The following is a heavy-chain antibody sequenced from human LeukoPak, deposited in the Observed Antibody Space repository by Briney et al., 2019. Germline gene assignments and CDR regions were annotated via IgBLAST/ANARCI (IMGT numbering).Heavy chain of an antibody. V-gene: IGHV3-23*01. D-gene: IGHD2-15*01. CDR3: AQDKRDYSVLAENFQH. CDR2: ISGSGGNT. CDR1: GFTFSTYA. J-gene: IGHJ1*01. Sequence: PGGSLRLSCAASGFTFSTYAMTWVRQAPGKGLEWVSAISGSGGNTYYADSVKGRFTISRDNSKNTLYLQMNSLRGEDTAVYYCAQDKRDYSVLAENFQHWGQGTLVTVSS.